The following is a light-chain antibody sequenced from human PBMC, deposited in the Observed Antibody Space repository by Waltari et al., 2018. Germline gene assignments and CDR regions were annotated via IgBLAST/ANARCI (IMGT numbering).Light chain of an antibody. CDR2: DAS. CDR1: KDISHD. V-gene: IGKV1-33*01. CDR3: QQFDYCPLSIT. J-gene: IGKJ5*01. Sequence: QANKDISHDLNWYQQKPGKAPKLLIYDASNLETGVPSRFSGSGSGTDVNFTISSLQPEDIATYYCQQFDYCPLSITFGQGTRLEIK.